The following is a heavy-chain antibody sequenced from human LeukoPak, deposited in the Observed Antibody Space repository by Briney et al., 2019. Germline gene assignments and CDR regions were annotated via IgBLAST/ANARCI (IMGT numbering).Heavy chain of an antibody. CDR2: ILENGSNQ. CDR1: GFTFSNYI. CDR3: ARVQGGGYRAADY. Sequence: GGSLRLSCAASGFTFSNYIMHWVRQAPGKGLDWVAVILENGSNQYYADSVKGRFTISRDNSKNTLFLQMNSLRGEDAAMYYCARVQGGGYRAADYWGQGTLVTVSS. D-gene: IGHD6-19*01. J-gene: IGHJ4*02. V-gene: IGHV3-30*04.